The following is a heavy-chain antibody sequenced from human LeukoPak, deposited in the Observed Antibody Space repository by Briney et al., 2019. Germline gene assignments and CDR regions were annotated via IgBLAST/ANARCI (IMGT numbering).Heavy chain of an antibody. D-gene: IGHD2-2*01. CDR3: AKGKGYCSSTSCYPYGMDV. CDR2: ISGSGGST. J-gene: IGHJ6*02. CDR1: GFTFSSYA. V-gene: IGHV3-23*01. Sequence: GGSLRLSCAASGFTFSSYAVSWVRQAPGKGLEWVSAISGSGGSTYYADSVKGRFTISRDNSKNTLYLQMNSLRAEDTAVYYCAKGKGYCSSTSCYPYGMDVWGQGTTVTVSS.